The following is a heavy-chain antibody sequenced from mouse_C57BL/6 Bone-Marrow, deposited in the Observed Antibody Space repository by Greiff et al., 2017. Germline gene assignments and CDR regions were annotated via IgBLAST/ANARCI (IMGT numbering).Heavy chain of an antibody. CDR2: IDPAIGDT. Sequence: EVKLMESGAELVRPGASVKLSCTASGFNIKDDYIHWVKQRPEQGLEWIGWIDPAIGDTEYASKFQGKATITSDTSSNTAYLQLSSLTSEDTAVYYCSSFDGNYFDFWGQGTPLTVAS. J-gene: IGHJ2*01. CDR1: GFNIKDDY. CDR3: SSFDGNYFDF. D-gene: IGHD2-3*01. V-gene: IGHV14-4*01.